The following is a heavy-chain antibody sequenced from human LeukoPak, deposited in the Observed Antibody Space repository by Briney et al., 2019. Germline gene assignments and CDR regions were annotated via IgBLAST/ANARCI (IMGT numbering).Heavy chain of an antibody. V-gene: IGHV4-4*07. J-gene: IGHJ4*02. D-gene: IGHD6-13*01. Sequence: PSETLSLTCTVSGGSISSYYWSWIRQPAGKGLEWIGRIHTSGSTNYNPSLKSRVTISVDRSKNQFSLKLSSVTAADTAVYYCARTAAAALYYFDYWGQGTLVTVSS. CDR1: GGSISSYY. CDR3: ARTAAAALYYFDY. CDR2: IHTSGST.